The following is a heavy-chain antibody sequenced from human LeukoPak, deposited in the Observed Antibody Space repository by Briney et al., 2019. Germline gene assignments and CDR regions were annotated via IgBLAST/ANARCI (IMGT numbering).Heavy chain of an antibody. Sequence: GGSLRLSCAASGFTFSSYGIHWVRQAPGKGLEWVAVMSSDGSNEEYADSVKGRFTISRDNSKNTLYLQMHSLRADDTAVYYCAKIWTSSDSTDYWGQGTLVTVSS. V-gene: IGHV3-30*18. CDR3: AKIWTSSDSTDY. CDR2: MSSDGSNE. CDR1: GFTFSSYG. D-gene: IGHD1-1*01. J-gene: IGHJ4*02.